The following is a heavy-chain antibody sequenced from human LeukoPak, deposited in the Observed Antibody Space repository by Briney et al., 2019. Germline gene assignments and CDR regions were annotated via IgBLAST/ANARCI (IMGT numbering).Heavy chain of an antibody. Sequence: SETLSLTCAVYGGSFSGYYWSWIRQPPGKGLEWIGSIYYSGSTYYNPSLKSRVTISVDTSKNQFSLKLSSVTAADTAVYYCARVPTVTFFDYWGQGTLVTVSS. J-gene: IGHJ4*02. D-gene: IGHD4-17*01. V-gene: IGHV4-34*01. CDR1: GGSFSGYY. CDR3: ARVPTVTFFDY. CDR2: IYYSGST.